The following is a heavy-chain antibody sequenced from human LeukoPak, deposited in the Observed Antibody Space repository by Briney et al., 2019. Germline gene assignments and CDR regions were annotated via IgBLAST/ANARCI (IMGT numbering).Heavy chain of an antibody. D-gene: IGHD3-3*01. CDR1: GFAFSAYW. V-gene: IGHV3-74*01. J-gene: IGHJ4*02. CDR3: VRDLIFVWTPGDDFDF. CDR2: INEDATTI. Sequence: GGSLRLSCAASGFAFSAYWMHWVRQAPGKGLEWVARINEDATTITYADSVKGRYIISRDNSKKSLYLQMNNVRAEDTAVYYCVRDLIFVWTPGDDFDFWGQGTLVIVSS.